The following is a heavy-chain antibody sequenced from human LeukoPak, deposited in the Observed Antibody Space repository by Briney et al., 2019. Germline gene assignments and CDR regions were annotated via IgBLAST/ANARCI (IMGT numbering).Heavy chain of an antibody. J-gene: IGHJ4*02. D-gene: IGHD1/OR15-1a*01. V-gene: IGHV3-48*03. CDR1: GFTFSSYE. CDR3: ARDNAGTIAEGFDY. CDR2: ISSSGSTI. Sequence: GGSLRLSCAASGFTFSSYEMNWVRQAPGKRLEWVSYISSSGSTIYYADSVKGRFTISRDNAKNSLYLQMNSLRAEDTAVYYCARDNAGTIAEGFDYWGQGTLVTVSS.